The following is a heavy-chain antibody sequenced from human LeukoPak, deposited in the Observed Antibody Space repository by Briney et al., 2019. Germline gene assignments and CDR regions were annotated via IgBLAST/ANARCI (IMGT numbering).Heavy chain of an antibody. CDR3: ASGRWRYYFDY. CDR2: IYYSGST. Sequence: SETLSLTCTVSGGSISSHYWSWIRQPPGKGLEWIGYIYYSGSTNYIPSLKSRVTISVDTAKNQFSLKLSSVTAADTAVYYCASGRWRYYFDYWGQGTLVTVSS. D-gene: IGHD5-24*01. CDR1: GGSISSHY. J-gene: IGHJ4*02. V-gene: IGHV4-59*11.